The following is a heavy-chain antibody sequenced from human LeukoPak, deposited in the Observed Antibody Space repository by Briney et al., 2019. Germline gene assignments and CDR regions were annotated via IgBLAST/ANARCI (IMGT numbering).Heavy chain of an antibody. CDR1: GGSISSYY. J-gene: IGHJ6*03. V-gene: IGHV4-59*01. CDR2: IYYSGST. CDR3: ARCGYGDMDV. Sequence: TSETLSLTCTVSGGSISSYYWSWIRQPPGKGLEWIGYIYYSGSTSYNPSLKSRVTISVDTSKNQFSLKLSSVTAADTAVYYCARCGYGDMDVWGKGTTVTVSS. D-gene: IGHD5-18*01.